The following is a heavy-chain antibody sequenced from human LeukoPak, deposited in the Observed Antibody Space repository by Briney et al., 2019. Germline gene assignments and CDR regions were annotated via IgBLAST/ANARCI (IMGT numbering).Heavy chain of an antibody. CDR2: ISSSSSYT. CDR1: GFTFSAYW. V-gene: IGHV3-11*05. CDR3: ARETYYYDSSGYELFDP. J-gene: IGHJ5*02. Sequence: GGSLRLSCAASGFTFSAYWMHWVRQAPGKGLEWVSYISSSSSYTNYADSVKGRFTISRDNAKNSLYLQMNSLRAEDTAVYYCARETYYYDSSGYELFDPWGQGTLVTVSS. D-gene: IGHD3-22*01.